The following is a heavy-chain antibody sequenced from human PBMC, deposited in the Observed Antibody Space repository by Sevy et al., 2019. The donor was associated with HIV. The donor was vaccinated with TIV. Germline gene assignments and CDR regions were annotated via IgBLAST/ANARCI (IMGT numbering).Heavy chain of an antibody. V-gene: IGHV4-34*01. CDR1: GGSFSGYY. J-gene: IGHJ4*02. CDR3: ARWGIAAAGTGDY. Sequence: SETLSLTCAVYGGSFSGYYWSWIRQPPGKGLEWIGEINHSGSTNYNPSLKSRVTISVDTSKNQFSLKLSSVTAADTAVYYCARWGIAAAGTGDYWGQGTLVTVSS. D-gene: IGHD6-13*01. CDR2: INHSGST.